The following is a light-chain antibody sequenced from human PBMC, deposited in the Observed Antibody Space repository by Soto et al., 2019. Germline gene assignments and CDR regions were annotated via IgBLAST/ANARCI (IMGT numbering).Light chain of an antibody. J-gene: IGKJ1*01. CDR3: QQYGSSPWT. V-gene: IGKV3-20*01. Sequence: EIVLTQSPGTLSLSPGERATLSCRASQSVSSSYLAWYQQKPGQAPRLLFYGASSRATGIPDRFSGSGSGTDFTLTIGRLEPEDFAVYYCQQYGSSPWTFGQGTKVEIK. CDR2: GAS. CDR1: QSVSSSY.